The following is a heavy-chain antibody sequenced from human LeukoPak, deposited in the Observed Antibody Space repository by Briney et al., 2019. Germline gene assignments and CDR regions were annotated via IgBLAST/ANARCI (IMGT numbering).Heavy chain of an antibody. CDR1: RFIFSNYY. Sequence: AGSLRLSCAASRFIFSNYYMSWIRQTPGKGLEWIANIGADGSSEYYADSAKGRFTISRDNARNSLFLQMNSLRVEDTAVYFCARAGTYSGYIVFDNWGQGTLVTVSS. CDR2: IGADGSSE. CDR3: ARAGTYSGYIVFDN. J-gene: IGHJ5*02. V-gene: IGHV3-11*01. D-gene: IGHD5-12*01.